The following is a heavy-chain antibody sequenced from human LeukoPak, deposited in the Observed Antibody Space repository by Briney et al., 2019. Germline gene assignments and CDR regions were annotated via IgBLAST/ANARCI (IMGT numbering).Heavy chain of an antibody. D-gene: IGHD3-22*01. CDR3: ARDPRYYYDSSGYSYYYYYMDV. Sequence: ASVKVSCKASGYTFTSYYMHWVRQAPGQGLEWMGIINPSGGSTSYAQKFQGRVTMTRDMSTSTVYMELSSLRSEDTAVYYCARDPRYYYDSSGYSYYYYYMDVWGKGTTVTVSS. CDR2: INPSGGST. CDR1: GYTFTSYY. V-gene: IGHV1-46*01. J-gene: IGHJ6*03.